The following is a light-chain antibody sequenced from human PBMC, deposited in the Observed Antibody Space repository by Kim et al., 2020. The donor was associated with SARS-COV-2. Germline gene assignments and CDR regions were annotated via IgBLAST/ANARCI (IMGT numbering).Light chain of an antibody. CDR3: QHYGTSPLT. CDR2: GAS. Sequence: PGERTTVSCRASQSVSSNYLAWYQQKPGQAPRLLIYGASSRATGIPDRFSGSGSETDFILTISRLDPEDFAVYYCQHYGTSPLTFGGGTKVDIK. J-gene: IGKJ4*01. V-gene: IGKV3-20*01. CDR1: QSVSSNY.